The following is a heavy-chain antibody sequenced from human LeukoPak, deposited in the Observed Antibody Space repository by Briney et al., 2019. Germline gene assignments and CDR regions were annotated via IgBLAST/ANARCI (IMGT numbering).Heavy chain of an antibody. D-gene: IGHD5-18*01. V-gene: IGHV3-33*06. CDR1: GFTFNTYA. Sequence: GTSLRLSCAASGFTFNTYAIHWVRQAPGKGLEWVAVIWYDGSNKYYADSVKGRFTISRDNSKNTLYLQMNSLRAEDTAVYYCAKGATTMVGYYFDYWGQGTLVTVSS. CDR3: AKGATTMVGYYFDY. CDR2: IWYDGSNK. J-gene: IGHJ4*02.